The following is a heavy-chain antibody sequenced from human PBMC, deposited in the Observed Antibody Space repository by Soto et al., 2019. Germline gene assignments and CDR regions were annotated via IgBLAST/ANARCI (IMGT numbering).Heavy chain of an antibody. D-gene: IGHD3-9*01. CDR3: AAAANYDILTGAYYYYGMDV. CDR2: INPNSGGT. Sequence: ASVKVSCKASGYTFTGYYMHWVRQAPGQGLEWMGWINPNSGGTNYAQKFQGWVTMTRDTSISTAYMELSSLRSEDTAVYYCAAAANYDILTGAYYYYGMDVWGQGTTVTVSS. CDR1: GYTFTGYY. J-gene: IGHJ6*02. V-gene: IGHV1-2*04.